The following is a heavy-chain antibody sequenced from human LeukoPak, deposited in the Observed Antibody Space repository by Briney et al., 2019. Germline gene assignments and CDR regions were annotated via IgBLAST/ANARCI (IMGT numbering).Heavy chain of an antibody. Sequence: SVKVSCKASGDTFNNYIITWVRQAPGQGLEWMGGVMPLFNTPNYAQKFQGRITIITDASTHTSYMELRSLRSEDTAVYSCARVDRHHFYMDVWSKGTTVTVSS. J-gene: IGHJ6*03. CDR3: ARVDRHHFYMDV. CDR1: GDTFNNYI. CDR2: VMPLFNTP. D-gene: IGHD1-14*01. V-gene: IGHV1-69*05.